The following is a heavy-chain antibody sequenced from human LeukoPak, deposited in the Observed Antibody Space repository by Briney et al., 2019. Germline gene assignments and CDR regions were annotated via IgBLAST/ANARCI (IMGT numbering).Heavy chain of an antibody. D-gene: IGHD3-3*01. V-gene: IGHV4-34*01. Sequence: SETLSLTCAVYGGSFSGYYWSWIRQPPGKGLEWIGEINHSGSTNYNPSLKPRVTISVATSKTQFSLKRSSVTAADTAVYYCARGYDFWSGSSLANWFDPWGQGTLVTVSS. J-gene: IGHJ5*02. CDR3: ARGYDFWSGSSLANWFDP. CDR2: INHSGST. CDR1: GGSFSGYY.